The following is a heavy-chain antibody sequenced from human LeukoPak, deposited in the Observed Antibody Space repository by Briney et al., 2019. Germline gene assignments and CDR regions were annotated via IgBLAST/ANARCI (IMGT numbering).Heavy chain of an antibody. CDR2: MYYSGST. CDR1: GGSISNSSYY. V-gene: IGHV4-39*01. Sequence: SETLSLTCTVSGGSISNSSYYCGWIRRPPGKGLEWIGSMYYSGSTYSNPALKSRATISLDTSKIHFSLKLSSVTAADTAVYYCARHGRMGTINPSSWGQGTLVTVSS. J-gene: IGHJ5*02. CDR3: ARHGRMGTINPSS. D-gene: IGHD5-24*01.